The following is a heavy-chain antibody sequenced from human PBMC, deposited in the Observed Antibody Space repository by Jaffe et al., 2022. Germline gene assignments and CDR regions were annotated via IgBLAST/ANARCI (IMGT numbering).Heavy chain of an antibody. J-gene: IGHJ4*02. D-gene: IGHD3-10*01. V-gene: IGHV1-69*01. Sequence: QVQLVQSGAELKKPESSVKVSCKASGGTFTNYAITWVRQAPGQGLEWMGGIIPLLGTTNYAQKFQGRVTITADESTSTAYMELSSLRSEDTAVYFCARSTNYYGLGSLESHFHHWGQGTLVTVSS. CDR1: GGTFTNYA. CDR3: ARSTNYYGLGSLESHFHH. CDR2: IIPLLGTT.